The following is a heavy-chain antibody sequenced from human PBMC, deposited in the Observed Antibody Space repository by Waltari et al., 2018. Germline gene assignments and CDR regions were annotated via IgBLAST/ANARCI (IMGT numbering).Heavy chain of an antibody. J-gene: IGHJ4*02. V-gene: IGHV3-66*02. CDR2: IYSSGST. D-gene: IGHD6-25*01. CDR1: GITVGSNY. Sequence: EVKLVESGGGLVQPGGSRRLSCAASGITVGSNYLSWFRQAPGKGLELISLIYSSGSTYYADSVKGRFTISRDNSKNTLYLQMNSLRSEDTAVYFCARDPPGVAAAGPGRGWGQGTLVTVSS. CDR3: ARDPPGVAAAGPGRG.